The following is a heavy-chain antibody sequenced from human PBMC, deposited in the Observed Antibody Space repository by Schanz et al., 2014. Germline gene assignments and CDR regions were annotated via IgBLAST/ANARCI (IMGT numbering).Heavy chain of an antibody. CDR3: GKDDTQVNGMDV. V-gene: IGHV3-30*18. J-gene: IGHJ6*02. CDR2: ISYDGRHK. Sequence: QVQLVESGGGVVQPGRSLRLSCAASGFTFSGYGMHWVRQAPGKGLEWVAIISYDGRHKNYADSVKGRFTISRDNSKNTLHLQMTSLRADDTAVYYCGKDDTQVNGMDVWGHGTTVTVSS. CDR1: GFTFSGYG.